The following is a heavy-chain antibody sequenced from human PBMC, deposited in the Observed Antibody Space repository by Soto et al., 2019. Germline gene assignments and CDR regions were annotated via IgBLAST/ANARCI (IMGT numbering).Heavy chain of an antibody. Sequence: QVQLVQSGAEVKKPGASVKVSCKASGYTFTSYGISWVRQAPGQGLEWMGWISAYNGNTNYAQKLQGRVTMTTDTSTSTAYMELRSLRSDDPAVYYCARETPMITFGAPFDPWGQGTLVTVSS. CDR1: GYTFTSYG. J-gene: IGHJ5*02. V-gene: IGHV1-18*01. CDR2: ISAYNGNT. D-gene: IGHD3-16*01. CDR3: ARETPMITFGAPFDP.